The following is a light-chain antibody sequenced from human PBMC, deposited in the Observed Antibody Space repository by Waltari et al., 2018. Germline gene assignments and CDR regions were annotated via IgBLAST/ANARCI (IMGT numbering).Light chain of an antibody. J-gene: IGLJ3*02. Sequence: QLVLPQSPSTSASLGASVKLTCTLSRGHSTNVIAWLQKRPEKGPRFVMKVNSDGSHSKGDEIPDRFSGSSSGAERYLTISSLQSEDEADYYCQTGGHGTWVFGGGTKLTVL. CDR1: RGHSTNV. CDR3: QTGGHGTWV. V-gene: IGLV4-69*01. CDR2: VNSDGSH.